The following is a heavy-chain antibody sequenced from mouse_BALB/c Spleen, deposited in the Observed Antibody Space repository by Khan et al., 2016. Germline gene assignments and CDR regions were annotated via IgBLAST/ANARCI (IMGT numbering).Heavy chain of an antibody. CDR1: GYSITSDYA. V-gene: IGHV3-2*02. J-gene: IGHJ3*01. Sequence: EVQLQEPGPGLVKPSQSLSLTCTVTGYSITSDYAWNWIRQFPGNKLEWMGYISYSGSTSYNPSLKSRISITRDTSKNQFFLQLNSVTTEDTATSYYARGDYGSSSWFAYWGQGTLVTVSA. CDR3: ARGDYGSSSWFAY. D-gene: IGHD1-1*01. CDR2: ISYSGST.